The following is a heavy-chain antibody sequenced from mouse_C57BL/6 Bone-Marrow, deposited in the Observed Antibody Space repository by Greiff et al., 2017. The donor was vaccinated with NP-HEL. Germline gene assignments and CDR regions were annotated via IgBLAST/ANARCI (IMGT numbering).Heavy chain of an antibody. Sequence: EVQLQQSGGGLVKPGGSLKLSCAASGFTFSDYGMHWVRQAPEKGLEWVAYISSGSSTIYYADTVKGRFTISRDNAKNTLFLQMTSLRSEDTAMYYCASLYYYGSSPPFAYWGQGTLVTVSA. CDR2: ISSGSSTI. J-gene: IGHJ3*01. V-gene: IGHV5-17*01. CDR3: ASLYYYGSSPPFAY. CDR1: GFTFSDYG. D-gene: IGHD1-1*01.